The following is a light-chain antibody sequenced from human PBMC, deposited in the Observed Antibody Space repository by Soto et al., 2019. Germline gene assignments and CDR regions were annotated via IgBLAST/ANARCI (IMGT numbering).Light chain of an antibody. CDR1: QTVSNW. Sequence: DIQMTQSPSTLSASIGERVTITCRASQTVSNWLAWYQQKPGKAPKLLIYDVSNLESGVPSRFSGSGSGTEFSLSISSLQPDDFASYYCQQNDSYSPLTFGGGTKVDIK. V-gene: IGKV1-5*01. CDR2: DVS. J-gene: IGKJ4*01. CDR3: QQNDSYSPLT.